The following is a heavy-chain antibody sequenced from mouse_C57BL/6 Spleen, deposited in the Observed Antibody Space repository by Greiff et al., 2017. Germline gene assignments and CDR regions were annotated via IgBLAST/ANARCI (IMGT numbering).Heavy chain of an antibody. Sequence: LVESGAELVKPGASVKLSCKASGYTFTEYTIHWVKQRSGQGLEWIGWFYPGSGSIKYNEKFKDKATLTADKSSSTVYMELSRLTSEDSAVYFCAKHEGSSYSNYPFAYWGQGTLVTVSA. CDR1: GYTFTEYT. D-gene: IGHD2-5*01. CDR2: FYPGSGSI. J-gene: IGHJ3*01. CDR3: AKHEGSSYSNYPFAY. V-gene: IGHV1-62-2*01.